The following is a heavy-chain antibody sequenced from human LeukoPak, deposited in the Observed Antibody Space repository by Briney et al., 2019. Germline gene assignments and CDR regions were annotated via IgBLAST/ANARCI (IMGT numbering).Heavy chain of an antibody. CDR3: ARVLRRVLTGYYYYYGMDV. Sequence: QTGGSLRLSCAASGFTVSSNYMSWVGQAPGKGLEWVSVIYSGGSTYYADCVKGRFTISRDNSKNTLYLQMNSLRAEDTAVYYCARVLRRVLTGYYYYYGMDVWGQGTTVTVSS. J-gene: IGHJ6*02. V-gene: IGHV3-53*01. D-gene: IGHD3-9*01. CDR2: IYSGGST. CDR1: GFTVSSNY.